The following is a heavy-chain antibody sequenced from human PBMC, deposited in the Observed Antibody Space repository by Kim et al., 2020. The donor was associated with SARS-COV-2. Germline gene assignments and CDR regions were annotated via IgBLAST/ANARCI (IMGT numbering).Heavy chain of an antibody. CDR1: GFLFTGYA. CDR3: LGEGLVIVGATVPYFD. J-gene: IGHJ4*01. CDR2: VTNDGKQK. V-gene: IGHV3-30*14. Sequence: GGSLRLSCAATGFLFTGYAVHWVRQAPGKGLEWVAVVTNDGKQKFSADSVRGRFTASRDNFKNTLSLQMNGLRPEDTAVYYCLGEGLVIVGATVPYFD. D-gene: IGHD1-26*01.